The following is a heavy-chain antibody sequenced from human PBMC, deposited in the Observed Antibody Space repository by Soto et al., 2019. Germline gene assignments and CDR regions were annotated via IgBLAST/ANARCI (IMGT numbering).Heavy chain of an antibody. Sequence: PXESLKLSWKCSGYSFTSYWIGLVLQMPGKGLEWMGIIYPGDSDTRYSPSFQGQVTISADKSISTAYLQWSSLKASDTAMYYCARRSGYCSGGSCRHFDYWGQGTLVTVSS. D-gene: IGHD2-15*01. J-gene: IGHJ4*02. CDR2: IYPGDSDT. V-gene: IGHV5-51*01. CDR3: ARRSGYCSGGSCRHFDY. CDR1: GYSFTSYW.